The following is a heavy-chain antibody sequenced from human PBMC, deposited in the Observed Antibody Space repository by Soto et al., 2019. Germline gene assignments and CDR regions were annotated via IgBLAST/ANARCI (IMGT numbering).Heavy chain of an antibody. Sequence: GGSLRLSCAVSGFTFSNYYIHWVRQAPGKGLEWVSSIRSGRDTFYADSVKGRFSISRDDATSSVSLQMNSLRGEDTAVYFCAREENAWPLAYGLDVWGQGTTVTVYS. J-gene: IGHJ6*02. CDR3: AREENAWPLAYGLDV. CDR1: GFTFSNYY. CDR2: IRSGRDT. V-gene: IGHV3-21*01. D-gene: IGHD2-2*01.